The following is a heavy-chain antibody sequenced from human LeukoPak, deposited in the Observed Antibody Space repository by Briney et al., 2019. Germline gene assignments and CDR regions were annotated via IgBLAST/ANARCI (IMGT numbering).Heavy chain of an antibody. Sequence: SETLSLTCAVYGGSFSGYYWSWIRQPPGKGLEWIGEINHSGSTKYNPVLKSRVTISVDTSKNQFSLKLSSVTAADTAVYYCARGRFWSGYYPQNYYYYYMDVWGKGTTVTVSS. D-gene: IGHD3-3*01. CDR1: GGSFSGYY. J-gene: IGHJ6*03. V-gene: IGHV4-34*01. CDR3: ARGRFWSGYYPQNYYYYYMDV. CDR2: INHSGST.